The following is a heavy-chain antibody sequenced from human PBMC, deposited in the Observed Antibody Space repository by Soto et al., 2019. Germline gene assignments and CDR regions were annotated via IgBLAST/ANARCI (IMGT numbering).Heavy chain of an antibody. D-gene: IGHD2-2*01. J-gene: IGHJ6*02. Sequence: QVQLVQSGAEVKKPGSSVKVSCKASGGTFSSYAISWVRQAPGQGLEWMGGIIPIFGTANYAQKFQGRVTITADESTSTAYMELSSLRSEDTAVYYCARDGGYCSSTSCRGYYYYGMDVWDQGTTVTVSS. CDR2: IIPIFGTA. V-gene: IGHV1-69*01. CDR3: ARDGGYCSSTSCRGYYYYGMDV. CDR1: GGTFSSYA.